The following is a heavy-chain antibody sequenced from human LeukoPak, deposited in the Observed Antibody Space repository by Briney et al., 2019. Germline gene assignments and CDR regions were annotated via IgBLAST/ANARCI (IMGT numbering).Heavy chain of an antibody. D-gene: IGHD2/OR15-2a*01. CDR1: GYPFSSYS. CDR2: ISVSGGVR. CDR3: ARDRGYFYDQLDY. Sequence: PGGSLRLSCVASGYPFSSYSMNWIRQAPGKGLEWVSYISVSGGVRSYADPVKGRFTISRDDARNSLYLQMNSLKDEDTAVYYCARDRGYFYDQLDYWGRGTLVTVSS. J-gene: IGHJ4*02. V-gene: IGHV3-48*02.